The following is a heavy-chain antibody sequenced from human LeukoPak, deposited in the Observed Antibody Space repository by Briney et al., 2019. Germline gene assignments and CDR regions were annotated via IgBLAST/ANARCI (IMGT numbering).Heavy chain of an antibody. Sequence: GRSLILSCAASGFTFSVAAMTWVRQAPRKGLEWVSLIGASGESTYYADSVKGRFTISRDNSKNTLSLQMNSLRVEDTAMYFCAKDIQLSTWGLGTMVTVSS. D-gene: IGHD5-24*01. V-gene: IGHV3-23*01. CDR3: AKDIQLST. CDR2: IGASGEST. CDR1: GFTFSVAA. J-gene: IGHJ3*01.